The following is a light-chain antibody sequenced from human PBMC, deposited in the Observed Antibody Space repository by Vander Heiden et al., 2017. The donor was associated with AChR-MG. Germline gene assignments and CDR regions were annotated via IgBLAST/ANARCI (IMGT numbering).Light chain of an antibody. CDR3: NSYTRTSAWV. J-gene: IGLJ3*02. CDR2: DVS. CDR1: SSDVGGYNY. Sequence: QSALTQPASASGSPGQSITISCAGTSSDVGGYNYVAWCQQQPGKAPKLIIYDVSKRPSGVSNRFSGSKSGNTASLTISGLQSEDEADYYCNSYTRTSAWVFGGGTKVTVL. V-gene: IGLV2-14*03.